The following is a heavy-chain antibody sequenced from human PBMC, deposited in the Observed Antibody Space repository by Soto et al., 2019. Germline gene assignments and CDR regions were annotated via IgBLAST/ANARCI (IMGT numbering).Heavy chain of an antibody. V-gene: IGHV4-39*01. CDR3: ARRHSATWLFDY. D-gene: IGHD3-9*01. CDR2: IYSGGST. J-gene: IGHJ4*02. Sequence: PSETLSLTCAVSGGAISGRSNYWGWIRQPPGKGLEYIGSIYSGGSTYYNPSLKSRVTLSVDATQNQFSLGLTSVTAADTAVYYCARRHSATWLFDYWGLGTLVTVSS. CDR1: GGAISGRSNY.